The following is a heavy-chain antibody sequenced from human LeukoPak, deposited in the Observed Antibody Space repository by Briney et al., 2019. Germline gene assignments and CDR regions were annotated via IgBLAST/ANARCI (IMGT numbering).Heavy chain of an antibody. Sequence: SETLSLTCTVSNYSLINNYYWGWIRHPPGKGPQWIGSIYHAGNTFYTPSLKSRVTISVDTSKNQFSLKVTSATAADTAGYYCARVTAAEVEYWGQGILVTVSS. CDR2: IYHAGNT. J-gene: IGHJ4*02. V-gene: IGHV4-38-2*02. D-gene: IGHD6-13*01. CDR3: ARVTAAEVEY. CDR1: NYSLINNYY.